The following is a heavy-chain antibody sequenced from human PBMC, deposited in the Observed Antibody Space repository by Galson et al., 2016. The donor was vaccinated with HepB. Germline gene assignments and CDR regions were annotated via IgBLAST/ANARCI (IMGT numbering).Heavy chain of an antibody. Sequence: ETLSLTCSVSGGSISSSSYYWGWIRQPPGKGLGWIGSIYYSGSTHYNPSLKSRVTISVDTSKNQFSLKLSSVTAADTAVYYCARHWLRGGARTGDAFDIWGQGTMVTVSS. J-gene: IGHJ3*02. D-gene: IGHD3-16*01. CDR1: GGSISSSSYY. V-gene: IGHV4-39*01. CDR3: ARHWLRGGARTGDAFDI. CDR2: IYYSGST.